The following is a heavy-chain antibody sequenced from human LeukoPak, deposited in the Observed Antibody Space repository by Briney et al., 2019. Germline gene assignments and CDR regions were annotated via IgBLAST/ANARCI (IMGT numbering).Heavy chain of an antibody. V-gene: IGHV1-69*05. D-gene: IGHD5-24*01. J-gene: IGHJ5*02. CDR2: IIPIFGTA. Sequence: GASVKVSCKASGYTFTSYDISWVRQAPGQGLEWMGGIIPIFGTANYAQKFQGRVTITTEESTSTAYMELSSLRSEDTAVYYCARARRDGYNHWGQGTLVTVSS. CDR3: ARARRDGYNH. CDR1: GYTFTSYD.